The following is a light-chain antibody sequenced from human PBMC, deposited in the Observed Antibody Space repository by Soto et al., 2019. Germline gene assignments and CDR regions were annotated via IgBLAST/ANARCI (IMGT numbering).Light chain of an antibody. CDR2: GAS. CDR1: QSVSNNY. V-gene: IGKV3-20*01. Sequence: EIVLTQSPGTLSLSPGERATLSCRASQSVSNNYLAWYQQKPGQAPRLLIYGASNRATGIPDRFSGSGSGTEFTLTISSLQSDDFATYYCQQYHSYSTTFGQGTRLETK. J-gene: IGKJ5*01. CDR3: QQYHSYSTT.